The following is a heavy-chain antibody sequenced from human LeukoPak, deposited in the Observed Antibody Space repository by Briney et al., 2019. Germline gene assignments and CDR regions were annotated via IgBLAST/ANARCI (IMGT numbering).Heavy chain of an antibody. V-gene: IGHV4-38-2*01. Sequence: SETLSLTCAISGYSISSGYYRGWIRQPPGKGLEWIGSIYHSGSTYYNPSLKSRVTISVDTSKSQFSLKLSSVTAADTAVYYCAGPLQLRFLEYWGQGTLVTVSS. D-gene: IGHD3-3*01. CDR2: IYHSGST. CDR3: AGPLQLRFLEY. CDR1: GYSISSGYY. J-gene: IGHJ4*02.